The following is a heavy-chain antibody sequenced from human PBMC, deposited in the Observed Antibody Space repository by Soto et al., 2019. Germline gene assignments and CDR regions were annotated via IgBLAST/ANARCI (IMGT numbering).Heavy chain of an antibody. CDR3: ARARGIWFGEPSYYYYYMDV. CDR1: DGSFSGYY. D-gene: IGHD3-10*01. CDR2: INHSGST. V-gene: IGHV4-34*01. J-gene: IGHJ6*03. Sequence: SETMSLTYTVYDGSFSGYYWSWIRQTPGKGLEWIGEINHSGSTNYNPSLKSRVTISVDTSKNQFSLKLSSVTAADTAVYYCARARGIWFGEPSYYYYYMDVWGKGTTVTVSS.